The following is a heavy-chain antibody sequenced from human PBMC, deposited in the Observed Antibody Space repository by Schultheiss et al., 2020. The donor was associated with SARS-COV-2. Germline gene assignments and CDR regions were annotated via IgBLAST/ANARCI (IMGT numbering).Heavy chain of an antibody. D-gene: IGHD5-18*01. CDR1: GFTFNTYA. CDR3: ASGLSRGYGYGFFAY. J-gene: IGHJ4*02. Sequence: GGSLRLSCTASGFTFNTYAMSWVRQAPGKGLEWVSVFSDRGDNTYYADSVKGRFTISRDNSKNTLYLQMNSLRAEDTAVYYCASGLSRGYGYGFFAYWGQGSLVTVSS. V-gene: IGHV3-23*01. CDR2: FSDRGDNT.